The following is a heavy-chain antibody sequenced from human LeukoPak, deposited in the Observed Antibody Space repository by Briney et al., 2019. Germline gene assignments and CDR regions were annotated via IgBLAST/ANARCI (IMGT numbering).Heavy chain of an antibody. CDR2: INSDGSST. V-gene: IGHV3-74*01. CDR1: GSTSSSYW. CDR3: AREVGSSSLRPFDY. D-gene: IGHD6-13*01. J-gene: IGHJ4*02. Sequence: GGSLGLSLQAFGSTSSSYWWNWFGKAQGKGLVWFSRINSDGSSTSYADSVKGRFTISRDNAKNTLYLQMNSLRAEDTAVYYCAREVGSSSLRPFDYWGQGTLVTVSS.